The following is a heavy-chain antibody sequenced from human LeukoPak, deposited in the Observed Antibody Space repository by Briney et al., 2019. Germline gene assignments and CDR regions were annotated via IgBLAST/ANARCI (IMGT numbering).Heavy chain of an antibody. Sequence: PGGSLRLSCAASGITFCMYGMHWVRQAPGKGLEWLAVISSDGSEIHFADSVKGRFTVSRDNAKNSLYLQMNSLRAEDTAVYYCAYELWFGENWFDPWGQGTLVTVSS. CDR3: AYELWFGENWFDP. D-gene: IGHD3-10*01. J-gene: IGHJ5*02. CDR2: ISSDGSEI. CDR1: GITFCMYG. V-gene: IGHV3-30*18.